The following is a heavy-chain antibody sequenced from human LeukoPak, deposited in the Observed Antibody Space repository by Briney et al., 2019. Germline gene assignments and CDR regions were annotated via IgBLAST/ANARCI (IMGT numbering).Heavy chain of an antibody. V-gene: IGHV3-30-3*02. J-gene: IGHJ6*03. Sequence: PGGSLRLSCAASGFTFSSYAMHWVRQAPGKGLEWVAVISYDGSNKYYADSVKGRFTISRDNSKNTLYLQMNTLIAEDTAVYYCAKTGFRWGDYFYYMDVWGKGTTVTVSS. CDR2: ISYDGSNK. CDR1: GFTFSSYA. D-gene: IGHD1-14*01. CDR3: AKTGFRWGDYFYYMDV.